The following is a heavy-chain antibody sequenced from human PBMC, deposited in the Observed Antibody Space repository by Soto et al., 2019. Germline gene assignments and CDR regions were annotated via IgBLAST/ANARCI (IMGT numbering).Heavy chain of an antibody. CDR3: AKADGNTRLDV. Sequence: AGSLRLSCSAPGFTLISDDMSWGRQAPETGLELASSSSSTGGSASYADSAKGRFTIPRDNYTNPLYLQMDSLRAEDTAVYYCAKADGNTRLDVWGQGTTVTVSS. CDR2: SSSTGGSA. CDR1: GFTLISDD. V-gene: IGHV3-23*01. J-gene: IGHJ6*02.